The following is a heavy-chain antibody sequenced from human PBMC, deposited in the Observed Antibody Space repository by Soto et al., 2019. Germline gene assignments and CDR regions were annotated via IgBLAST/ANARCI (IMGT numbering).Heavy chain of an antibody. CDR3: ARGPRMGRGSNITGYFDY. CDR2: IRHDGSNR. Sequence: PGGSLRLSCAASGFSFSSYGMHWVRQAPGKGLEWVAVIRHDGSNRYYADSVKGRFTISRDDSRNTLYLQMNSLRAEDTAVYYCARGPRMGRGSNITGYFDYWGQGTLVTVSS. D-gene: IGHD3-10*01. V-gene: IGHV3-33*01. CDR1: GFSFSSYG. J-gene: IGHJ4*02.